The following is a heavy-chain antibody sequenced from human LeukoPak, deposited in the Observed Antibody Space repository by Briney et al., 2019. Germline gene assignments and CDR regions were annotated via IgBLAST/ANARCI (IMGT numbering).Heavy chain of an antibody. CDR2: INPGDSDT. J-gene: IGHJ4*02. CDR3: ARRMVRGANQYYFDY. Sequence: GESLKISCKGSGYSFTNYWIGWVRQMPGKGLEWMGLINPGDSDTRYSPSFQGQVTISADKSISTAYLQWSSLKASDTAMYYCARRMVRGANQYYFDYWGQGTLVTVSS. V-gene: IGHV5-51*01. CDR1: GYSFTNYW. D-gene: IGHD3-10*01.